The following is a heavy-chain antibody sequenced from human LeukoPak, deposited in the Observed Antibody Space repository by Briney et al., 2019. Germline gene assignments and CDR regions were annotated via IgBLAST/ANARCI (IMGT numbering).Heavy chain of an antibody. Sequence: GGFLRLSCAASGFTFSDYYMSWIRQAPGKGLEWVSYISSSGSIIYYADSVKGRFTISRDNAKNSLYLQMNSLRAEDTAVYYCAKDPGYYDSSGYWYIWGQGTMVTVSS. J-gene: IGHJ3*02. CDR2: ISSSGSII. D-gene: IGHD3-22*01. V-gene: IGHV3-11*01. CDR1: GFTFSDYY. CDR3: AKDPGYYDSSGYWYI.